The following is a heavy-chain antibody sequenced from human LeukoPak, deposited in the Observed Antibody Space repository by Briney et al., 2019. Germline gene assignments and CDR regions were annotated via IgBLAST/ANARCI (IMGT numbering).Heavy chain of an antibody. V-gene: IGHV3-48*01. CDR3: AKRLGTARTSLDY. CDR1: GFTFSSYS. D-gene: IGHD6-6*01. CDR2: ISSSSSTI. Sequence: PGGSLRLSCAASGFTFSSYSMNWVRQAPGKGLEWVSYISSSSSTIYYADSVKGRFTISRDNSKNTLYLQMNSLRAEDTAVYYCAKRLGTARTSLDYWGQGTLVTVSS. J-gene: IGHJ4*02.